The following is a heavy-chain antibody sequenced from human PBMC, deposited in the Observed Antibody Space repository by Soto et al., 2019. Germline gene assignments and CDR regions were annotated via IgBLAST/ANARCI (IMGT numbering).Heavy chain of an antibody. D-gene: IGHD3-3*01. CDR2: IIPIFDTI. CDR3: ASPLKWSGYYVAFDY. CDR1: GATFSSFA. Sequence: QVQLLQSGAEVKKPGSSVKVSCKASGATFSSFAFSWVRQAPGQGLEWMGVIIPIFDTISYAQKFQGRVTITADESKRTADMERNSLPSDDAAVYYSASPLKWSGYYVAFDYWGQGTLVIVSS. J-gene: IGHJ4*02. V-gene: IGHV1-69*01.